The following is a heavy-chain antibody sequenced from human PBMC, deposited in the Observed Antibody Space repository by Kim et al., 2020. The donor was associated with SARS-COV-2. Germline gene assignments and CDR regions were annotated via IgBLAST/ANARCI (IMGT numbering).Heavy chain of an antibody. J-gene: IGHJ2*01. Sequence: DSVKGRFTISVDNPKNTLYLQFSSLSAEDTAVYFCARSISWYEVWYFDLWGRGTLVTVSS. V-gene: IGHV3-74*01. D-gene: IGHD6-19*01. CDR3: ARSISWYEVWYFDL.